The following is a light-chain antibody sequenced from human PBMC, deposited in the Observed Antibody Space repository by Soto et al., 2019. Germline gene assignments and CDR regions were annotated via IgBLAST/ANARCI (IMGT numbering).Light chain of an antibody. Sequence: EIVLTQSPATLSLSPGERATLSCRASQSVKRYLAWYQQKPGQAPRLLIYDASNRATGIPARFSGSGSGTDFTLTISSLEPEDSAVYYCQQRAYWPPLTFGGGTKVEIK. J-gene: IGKJ4*01. CDR2: DAS. CDR3: QQRAYWPPLT. CDR1: QSVKRY. V-gene: IGKV3-11*01.